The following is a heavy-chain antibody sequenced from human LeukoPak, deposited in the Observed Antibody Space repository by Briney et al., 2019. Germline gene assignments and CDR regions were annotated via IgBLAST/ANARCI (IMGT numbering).Heavy chain of an antibody. CDR2: IYHGGIT. D-gene: IGHD1-26*01. CDR1: GESFSAYY. V-gene: IGHV4-34*01. Sequence: PETLSLTCAVYGESFSAYYWSWIRQPPGKGLEWIGEIYHGGITNYNPSLKRRVTISLDTSKNPFSLRLSSVTAADTAVYYCAGGSGSYYEGYFDSWGQGTLVTVSS. CDR3: AGGSGSYYEGYFDS. J-gene: IGHJ4*02.